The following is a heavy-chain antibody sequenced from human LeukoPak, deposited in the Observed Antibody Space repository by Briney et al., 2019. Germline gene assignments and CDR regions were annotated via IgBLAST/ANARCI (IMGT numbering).Heavy chain of an antibody. CDR2: ISSSGSTI. D-gene: IGHD6-19*01. J-gene: IGHJ3*02. V-gene: IGHV3-48*03. CDR3: ARSLRQWLVEGAFDI. CDR1: GFTFSSYE. Sequence: GGSLRLSCAASGFTFSSYEMNWVRQAPGKGLEWVSYISSSGSTIYYADSVKGRFTISRDNAKNSQYLQMNGLRAEDTAVYYCARSLRQWLVEGAFDIWGQGTMVTVSS.